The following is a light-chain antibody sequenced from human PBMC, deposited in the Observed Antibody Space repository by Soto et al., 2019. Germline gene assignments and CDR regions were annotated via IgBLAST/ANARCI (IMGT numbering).Light chain of an antibody. CDR1: QTLRTW. J-gene: IGKJ4*01. CDR3: QQYNGYPLT. CDR2: DVS. Sequence: DIQMTQSPSTLSASVGDRVTITCRASQTLRTWLAWYQQKPGKAPKLLIYDVSILQSGVPSRFSGSGSGTEFTLTISSLQPDDFAPYYCQQYNGYPLTFGGGTKVEFK. V-gene: IGKV1-5*01.